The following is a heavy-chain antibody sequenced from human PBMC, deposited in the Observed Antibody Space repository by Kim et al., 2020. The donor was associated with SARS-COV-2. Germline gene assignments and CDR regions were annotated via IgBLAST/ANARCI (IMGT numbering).Heavy chain of an antibody. V-gene: IGHV1-18*01. Sequence: ASVKVSCKASGYTFTSYGISWVRQAPGQGLEWMGWISAYNGNTNYAQKLQGRVTMTTDTSTSTAYMELRRLRSDDTAVYYCARDLAWQLVRLRPQPTEHELDYWGQGTLVTVSS. D-gene: IGHD6-13*01. CDR1: GYTFTSYG. CDR3: ARDLAWQLVRLRPQPTEHELDY. J-gene: IGHJ4*02. CDR2: ISAYNGNT.